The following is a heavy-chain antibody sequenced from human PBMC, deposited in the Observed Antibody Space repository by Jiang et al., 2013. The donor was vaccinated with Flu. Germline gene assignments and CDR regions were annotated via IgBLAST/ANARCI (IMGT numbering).Heavy chain of an antibody. CDR3: ARGRRRTTMDKRLRGDY. Sequence: LLKPSETLSLTCAVYGGSFSGYYWSWIRQPPGKGLEWIGEINHSGSTNYNPSLKSRVTISVDTSKNQFSLKLSSVTAADTAVYYCARGRRRTTMDKRLRGDYWGQGTLVTVSS. D-gene: IGHD3-10*01. CDR2: INHSGST. J-gene: IGHJ4*02. V-gene: IGHV4-34*01. CDR1: GGSFSGYY.